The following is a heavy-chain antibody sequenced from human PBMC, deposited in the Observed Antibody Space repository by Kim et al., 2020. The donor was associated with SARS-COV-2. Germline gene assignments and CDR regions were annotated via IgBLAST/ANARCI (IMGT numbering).Heavy chain of an antibody. Sequence: SVKGRFTISRENAKNSLYLQMNSLRAGDTAVYYCARSYGSGSYYTDGMDVWGQGTTVTVSS. D-gene: IGHD3-10*01. J-gene: IGHJ6*02. CDR3: ARSYGSGSYYTDGMDV. V-gene: IGHV3-13*01.